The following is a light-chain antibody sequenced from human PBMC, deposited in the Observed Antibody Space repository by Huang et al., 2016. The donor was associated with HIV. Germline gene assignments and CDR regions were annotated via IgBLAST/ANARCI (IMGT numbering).Light chain of an antibody. V-gene: IGKV3-15*01. Sequence: EIVMTQSPATLSVSPGESATLSCRASQSVSSKLAWYHQKPGQAPRLLIYDTSTGATGIPARFSGSGSGTEFTLTINSLQSEDFAVYYCQQYNDWWTFGQGTRVEIK. CDR2: DTS. CDR3: QQYNDWWT. J-gene: IGKJ1*01. CDR1: QSVSSK.